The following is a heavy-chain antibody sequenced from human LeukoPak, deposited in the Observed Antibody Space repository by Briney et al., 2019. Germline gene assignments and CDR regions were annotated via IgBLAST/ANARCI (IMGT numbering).Heavy chain of an antibody. J-gene: IGHJ4*02. V-gene: IGHV4-39*01. CDR1: GGSISSSYYY. CDR2: IFYSWST. D-gene: IGHD4-17*01. Sequence: SETLSLTCTVSGGSISSSYYYWGWIRQPPGKGLEWIGSIFYSWSTYYSPSLKSRVTISLDTSKNQFSLRLSSVTAADTAVYYCARHSAVTTFIFDYWGQGTLVTVSS. CDR3: ARHSAVTTFIFDY.